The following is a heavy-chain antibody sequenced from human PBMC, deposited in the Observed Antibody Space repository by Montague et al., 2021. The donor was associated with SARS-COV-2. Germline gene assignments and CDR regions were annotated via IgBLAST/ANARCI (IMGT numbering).Heavy chain of an antibody. D-gene: IGHD2-2*01. CDR3: ARGGGYCSSPFDF. J-gene: IGHJ4*02. CDR1: AGSISSNY. Sequence: SETLSLTCTVSAGSISSNYFNWIRQPQGQGLQFVCYINHACSTDTYYNPSLKSRVTISVDTSKSQFTLSLMSVTAADTAVYYCARGGGYCSSPFDFWGQGSLVSVSS. CDR2: INHACSTDT. V-gene: IGHV4-59*01.